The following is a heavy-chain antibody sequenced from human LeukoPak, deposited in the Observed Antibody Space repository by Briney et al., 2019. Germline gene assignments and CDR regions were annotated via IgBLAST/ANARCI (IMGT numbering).Heavy chain of an antibody. CDR3: ARDVRNYYDSSGYYLFDY. CDR1: GVSISSYY. J-gene: IGHJ4*02. Sequence: SETLSLTCTVSGVSISSYYWTWIRQPPGKGLEWIGYISYSGNTKYNPSLKSRVTISVDTSKNQFSLKLSSVTAADTAVYYCARDVRNYYDSSGYYLFDYWGQGTLVTVSS. D-gene: IGHD3-22*01. V-gene: IGHV4-59*01. CDR2: ISYSGNT.